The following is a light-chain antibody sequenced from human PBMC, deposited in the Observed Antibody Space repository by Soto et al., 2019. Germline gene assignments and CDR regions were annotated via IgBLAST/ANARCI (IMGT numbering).Light chain of an antibody. V-gene: IGKV1-39*01. CDR2: AAS. J-gene: IGKJ1*01. CDR1: QNINRD. CDR3: QQTDTTPWT. Sequence: QMTQSPSSLSASVGDRVTITCRASQNINRDLSWFQQKPGKAPTLLIYAASSLQSGVPSRFFASGSGTDFTLIISSLQLEDFATYYCQQTDTTPWTFGQGTKVEIK.